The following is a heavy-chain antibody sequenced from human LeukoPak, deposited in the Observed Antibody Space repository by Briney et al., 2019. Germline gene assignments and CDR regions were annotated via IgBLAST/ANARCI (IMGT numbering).Heavy chain of an antibody. D-gene: IGHD6-13*01. CDR2: INHSEST. CDR1: GGSISRGDYY. CDR3: ARGIAAAGPIDY. V-gene: IGHV4-30-4*08. J-gene: IGHJ4*02. Sequence: PSQTLSLTCTGSGGSISRGDYYWSWMRQPPGKGLEWIGEINHSESTNDNPSLKSRVTISVDTSKNQFSLKLSSVTAADTAVYYCARGIAAAGPIDYWGQGTLVTVSS.